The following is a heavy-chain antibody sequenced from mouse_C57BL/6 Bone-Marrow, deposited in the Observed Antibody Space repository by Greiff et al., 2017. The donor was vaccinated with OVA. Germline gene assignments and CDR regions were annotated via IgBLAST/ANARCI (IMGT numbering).Heavy chain of an antibody. J-gene: IGHJ3*01. CDR2: IWSGGST. Sequence: VKLVESGPGLVQPSQSLSITCTVSGFSLTSYGVHWVRQSPGKGLEWLGVIWSGGSTDYNAAFISSLSISKDNSKSQVFFKMNSLQADDTAIYYCARSGSAAWFAYWGQGTLVTVSA. CDR3: ARSGSAAWFAY. D-gene: IGHD3-2*02. CDR1: GFSLTSYG. V-gene: IGHV2-2*01.